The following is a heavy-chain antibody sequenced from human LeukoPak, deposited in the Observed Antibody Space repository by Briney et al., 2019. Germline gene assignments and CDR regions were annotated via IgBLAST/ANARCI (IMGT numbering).Heavy chain of an antibody. V-gene: IGHV1-2*02. Sequence: ASVKVSCKASGYTFTGYYMHWVRQAPGQGLEWMGWINPNSGGTNYAQKFQGRVTMTRDTSISTAYMELSRLRSDDTAVYYCARVGSQWLGANWFDPWGQGTLVTVSS. CDR3: ARVGSQWLGANWFDP. D-gene: IGHD6-19*01. J-gene: IGHJ5*02. CDR2: INPNSGGT. CDR1: GYTFTGYY.